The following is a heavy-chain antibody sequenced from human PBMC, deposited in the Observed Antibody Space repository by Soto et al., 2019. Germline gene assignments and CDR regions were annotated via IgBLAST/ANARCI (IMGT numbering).Heavy chain of an antibody. D-gene: IGHD6-19*01. CDR2: FNPSGLST. Sequence: QVHLVQSGAEVKKPGASVNVSCQASGSITNHHMHWVRQAPGQGLEWMGIFNPSGLSTTYAQKFQGRVTITRDTSTSTVYMELSSLTSEDTAVYFCAKVTHRGPIAVAGPLGSWDQGTLVIVSS. CDR3: AKVTHRGPIAVAGPLGS. V-gene: IGHV1-46*01. CDR1: GSITNHH. J-gene: IGHJ4*02.